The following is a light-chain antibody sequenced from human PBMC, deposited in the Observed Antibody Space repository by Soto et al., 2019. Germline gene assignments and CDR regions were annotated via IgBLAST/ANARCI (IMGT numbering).Light chain of an antibody. CDR2: GAF. Sequence: EIVMTQSPATLSVSPGERATLFCRASQRVGNKVAWYQQRPGQAPRLLIYGAFTRATGFPVRLSGSGVGTECILTISSVQSYEFAVYYCQQYNDWPPLTFGGGTKVEIK. CDR3: QQYNDWPPLT. V-gene: IGKV3-15*01. CDR1: QRVGNK. J-gene: IGKJ4*01.